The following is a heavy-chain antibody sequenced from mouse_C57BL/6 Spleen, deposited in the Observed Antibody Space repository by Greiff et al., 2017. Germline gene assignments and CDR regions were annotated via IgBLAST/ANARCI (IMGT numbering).Heavy chain of an antibody. D-gene: IGHD1-1*01. Sequence: DVKLVESGPGLVKPSQSLSLTCSVTGYSITSGYYWNWIRQFPGNKLEWMGYISYDGSNNYNPSLKNRISITRDTSKNQFFLKLNSVTTEDTATYYCARLGVVARYFDVWGTGTTVTVSS. J-gene: IGHJ1*03. CDR2: ISYDGSN. CDR3: ARLGVVARYFDV. CDR1: GYSITSGYY. V-gene: IGHV3-6*01.